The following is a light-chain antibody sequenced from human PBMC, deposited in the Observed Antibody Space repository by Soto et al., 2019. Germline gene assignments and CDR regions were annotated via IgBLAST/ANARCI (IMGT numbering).Light chain of an antibody. CDR3: QQYESFP. Sequence: DIQMTQSPSSLSASVGDRVTITCQASHDLGDYLNWYQHKPGRDPKLLSYDAARLETGVPSRFSGSGSGTKFLFTINSLQPEDVATYYCQQYESFPFGQGTKVDIK. J-gene: IGKJ2*01. CDR2: DAA. V-gene: IGKV1-33*01. CDR1: HDLGDY.